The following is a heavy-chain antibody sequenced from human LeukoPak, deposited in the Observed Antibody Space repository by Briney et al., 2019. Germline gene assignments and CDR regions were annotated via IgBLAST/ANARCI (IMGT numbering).Heavy chain of an antibody. Sequence: GGSLRLSCAASGFTFSSYGMSWVRQAPGKGLEWVSAISGSGGSTYYADSVKGRFTISRDNSKNTLYLQMNSLRAEDTAVYYCAKVYYGSRSYEDFWGQGVLVTVSS. CDR1: GFTFSSYG. CDR2: ISGSGGST. CDR3: AKVYYGSRSYEDF. V-gene: IGHV3-23*01. D-gene: IGHD3-10*01. J-gene: IGHJ4*02.